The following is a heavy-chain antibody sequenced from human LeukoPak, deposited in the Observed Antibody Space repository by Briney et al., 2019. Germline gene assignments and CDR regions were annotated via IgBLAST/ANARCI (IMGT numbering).Heavy chain of an antibody. CDR1: GYTFTSYG. CDR2: IIPIFGTT. CDR3: ARTFQGLNAFDI. Sequence: SVKVSCKASGYTFTSYGISWVRQAPGQGLEWMGGIIPIFGTTNYAQKFQGRVTITTDESTSTAYMELSSLRSEDTAVYYCARTFQGLNAFDIWGQGTMVTVSS. V-gene: IGHV1-69*05. J-gene: IGHJ3*02. D-gene: IGHD3-16*01.